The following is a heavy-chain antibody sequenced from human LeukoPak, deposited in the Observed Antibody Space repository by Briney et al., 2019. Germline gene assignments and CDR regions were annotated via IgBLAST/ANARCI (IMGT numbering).Heavy chain of an antibody. CDR3: AKSEKATPEGYYYYGMDV. D-gene: IGHD5-24*01. Sequence: GRSLRLSCAASGFTLDDYAMHWVRQAPGKGLEWVSGISWNSGSIGYADSVKGRFTISRDNAKNSLYLQMNSLRAEDTALYYCAKSEKATPEGYYYYGMDVWGQGTTVTVSS. CDR2: ISWNSGSI. J-gene: IGHJ6*02. V-gene: IGHV3-9*01. CDR1: GFTLDDYA.